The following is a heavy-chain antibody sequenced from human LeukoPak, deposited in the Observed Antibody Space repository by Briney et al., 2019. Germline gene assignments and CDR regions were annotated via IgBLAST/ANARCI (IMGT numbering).Heavy chain of an antibody. D-gene: IGHD3-10*01. CDR2: INHSGST. CDR1: GGSFSGYY. V-gene: IGHV4-34*01. J-gene: IGHJ6*02. Sequence: PSETLSLTCAVYGGSFSGYYWSWIRQPPGKGLEWIGEINHSGSTNYNPSLKSRVTISVDTSKNQSSLKLSSVTAADTAVYYCARLRSYGSGSYYAKNYYYGMDVWGQGTTVTVSS. CDR3: ARLRSYGSGSYYAKNYYYGMDV.